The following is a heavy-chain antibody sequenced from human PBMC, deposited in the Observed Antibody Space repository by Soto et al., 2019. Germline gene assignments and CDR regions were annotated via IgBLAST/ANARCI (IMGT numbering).Heavy chain of an antibody. CDR3: ARGGPGMATTDRIDY. V-gene: IGHV4-59*13. D-gene: IGHD1-1*01. CDR2: IYYSGST. J-gene: IGHJ4*02. CDR1: GCSIISYY. Sequence: PSETLSLACTVAGCSIISYYCGCVRQPPGKGLEWIGNIYYSGSTNYNPHLKSRVTISVDKSKTQFSLKLSSVTAADTAVYYCARGGPGMATTDRIDYWGQGTLVTVSS.